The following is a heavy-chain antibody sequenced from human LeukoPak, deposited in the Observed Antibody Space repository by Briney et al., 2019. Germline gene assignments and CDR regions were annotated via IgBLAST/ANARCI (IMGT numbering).Heavy chain of an antibody. V-gene: IGHV3-43D*03. CDR3: TTVDSGYDKGS. D-gene: IGHD5-12*01. Sequence: GGSLRLSCAASGFTFDDYAMHWVRQAPGKGLEWVSLISWDGGSTYYADSVKGRFTISRDNSKNSLYLQMNSLKTEDTAVYYCTTVDSGYDKGSWGQGTLVTVSS. CDR2: ISWDGGST. CDR1: GFTFDDYA. J-gene: IGHJ4*02.